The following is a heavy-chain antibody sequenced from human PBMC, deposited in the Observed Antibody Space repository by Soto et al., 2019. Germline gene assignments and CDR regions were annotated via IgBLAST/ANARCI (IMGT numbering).Heavy chain of an antibody. J-gene: IGHJ1*01. V-gene: IGHV3-23*02. CDR2: ISGTTDRT. D-gene: IGHD5-12*01. Sequence: EVQVLESGGGFVQPGGYLRLSCAASGFTIRNYAMSWVRQAPGKALEWVAGISGTTDRTYYRDSVEGRFTIFKDTSKNTLYLEMNSLRAEDTALYRCEGSWTWGQGTLVTVSS. CDR1: GFTIRNYA. CDR3: EGSWT.